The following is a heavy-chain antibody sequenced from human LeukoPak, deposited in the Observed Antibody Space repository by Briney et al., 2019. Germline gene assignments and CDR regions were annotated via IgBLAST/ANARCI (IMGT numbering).Heavy chain of an antibody. V-gene: IGHV3-74*01. CDR2: INSDGSST. CDR1: GFTFSSYW. Sequence: GGSLRLSCAASGFTFSSYWMHWVRQAPGKGLVWVSRINSDGSSTSYADSVKGRFTISRDNAKNTLYLQMDSLRAEDTAMYHCVRGTGSYYSLGYWGQGTLVTVSS. J-gene: IGHJ4*02. CDR3: VRGTGSYYSLGY. D-gene: IGHD1-26*01.